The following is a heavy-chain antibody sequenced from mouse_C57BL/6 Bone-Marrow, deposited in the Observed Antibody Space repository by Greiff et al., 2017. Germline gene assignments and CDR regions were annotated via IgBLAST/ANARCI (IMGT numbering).Heavy chain of an antibody. V-gene: IGHV1-54*01. Sequence: VQLQQSGAELVRPGTSVKVSCKASGYAFTNYLLEWVKQRPGQGLEWIGVINPGSGGTNYNEKFKGKATLTADKSSSTAYMQLSSLTSEDSAVYFCARFYYYGSSLFDYWGQGTTLTDSS. CDR2: INPGSGGT. CDR1: GYAFTNYL. CDR3: ARFYYYGSSLFDY. J-gene: IGHJ2*01. D-gene: IGHD1-1*01.